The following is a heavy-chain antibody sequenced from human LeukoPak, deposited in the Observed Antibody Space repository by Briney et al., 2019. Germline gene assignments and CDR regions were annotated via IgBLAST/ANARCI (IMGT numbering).Heavy chain of an antibody. J-gene: IGHJ4*02. D-gene: IGHD5-24*01. CDR3: AKGGRSLQTY. Sequence: GRSLRLSCAASGFTFRTYGMHWVRLAPGQGLEWVANIKEDGTETYYVDSVKGRFTISRDNAKNSLYLQMNSLRVEDAAVYYCAKGGRSLQTYWGQGTLVTVSS. CDR2: IKEDGTET. V-gene: IGHV3-7*03. CDR1: GFTFRTYG.